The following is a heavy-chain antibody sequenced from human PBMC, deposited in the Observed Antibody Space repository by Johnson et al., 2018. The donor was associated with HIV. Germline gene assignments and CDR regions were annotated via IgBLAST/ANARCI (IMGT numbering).Heavy chain of an antibody. D-gene: IGHD5-24*01. CDR3: AREKGMATIRDGLDS. Sequence: QVQLVESGGGLVQPGGSLRLSCAASGFTFSTYGMHWVRQAPGKGLVWVALIWYDGREKDYADSVTGRFTISRDNSKNTLYLQMNSLGPEDTAVYFCAREKGMATIRDGLDSWGQGTMGSVSS. CDR2: IWYDGREK. J-gene: IGHJ3*02. CDR1: GFTFSTYG. V-gene: IGHV3-33*01.